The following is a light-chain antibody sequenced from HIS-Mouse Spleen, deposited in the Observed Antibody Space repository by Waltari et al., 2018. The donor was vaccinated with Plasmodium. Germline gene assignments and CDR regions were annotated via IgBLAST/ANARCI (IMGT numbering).Light chain of an antibody. J-gene: IGLJ1*01. CDR2: DVR. CDR1: SSDVGGYNY. Sequence: QSALTQPRSVSGSPGQSVTISCTGTSSDVGGYNYVSWYQQHPGKAPKLMIYDVRKRPSGVPCLCSGARSGNTASLAISGLQAEDEADYYCCSYAGSYTYVFGTGTKVTVL. CDR3: CSYAGSYTYV. V-gene: IGLV2-11*01.